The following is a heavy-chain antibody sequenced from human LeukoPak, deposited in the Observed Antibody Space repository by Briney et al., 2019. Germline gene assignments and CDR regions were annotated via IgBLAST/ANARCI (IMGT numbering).Heavy chain of an antibody. Sequence: PGGSLRLSCAASEFTFSSYAMSWVRQAPGKGLEWVSGISASGGSTYYADSVKGRFTISRDNSKNTLYLQMNSLRAEDTAVYYCAKVVLNYDYDSSGYLDYWGQRTLVSVSS. V-gene: IGHV3-23*01. D-gene: IGHD3-22*01. J-gene: IGHJ4*02. CDR3: AKVVLNYDYDSSGYLDY. CDR1: EFTFSSYA. CDR2: ISASGGST.